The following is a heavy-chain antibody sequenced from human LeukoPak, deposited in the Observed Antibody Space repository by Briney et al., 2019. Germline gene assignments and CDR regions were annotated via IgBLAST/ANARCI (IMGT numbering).Heavy chain of an antibody. CDR3: ATYSTTWYPPHY. Sequence: GESLKISCKASGYSFNNYWIGWVRQMPGKGLEWMGSVYPGDSEIRYSPSFEGQVTISADKSTSPAYLQWGNLKASDTAIYYCATYSTTWYPPHYWGQGALVTVSS. V-gene: IGHV5-51*01. J-gene: IGHJ4*02. CDR1: GYSFNNYW. D-gene: IGHD6-13*01. CDR2: VYPGDSEI.